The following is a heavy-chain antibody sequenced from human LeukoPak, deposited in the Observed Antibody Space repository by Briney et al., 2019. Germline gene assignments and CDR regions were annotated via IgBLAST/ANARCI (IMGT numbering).Heavy chain of an antibody. CDR1: GGTFSSYA. J-gene: IGHJ6*03. D-gene: IGHD3-3*01. Sequence: SVKVSCKASGGTFSSYAISWVRQAPGQGLEWMGGIIPIFGTANYAQKFQGRVTITTDESTSTAYMELSSLRSEDTAVYYCARTQSEWPQNYYYYMDVWGKGTTVTVSS. V-gene: IGHV1-69*05. CDR3: ARTQSEWPQNYYYYMDV. CDR2: IIPIFGTA.